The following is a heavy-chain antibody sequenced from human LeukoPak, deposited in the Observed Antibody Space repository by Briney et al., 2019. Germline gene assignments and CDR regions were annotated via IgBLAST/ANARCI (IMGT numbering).Heavy chain of an antibody. D-gene: IGHD6-6*01. CDR1: GYTFTSYD. J-gene: IGHJ6*03. CDR2: MNPNSGNT. CDR3: ARGRSIAARGDYYMDV. Sequence: ASVKVSCKASGYTFTSYDINWVRQATGQGLEWMGWMNPNSGNTGYAQKFQGRVTITRNTSISTAYMELRSLRSEDTAVYYCARGRSIAARGDYYMDVWGKGTTVTVSS. V-gene: IGHV1-8*03.